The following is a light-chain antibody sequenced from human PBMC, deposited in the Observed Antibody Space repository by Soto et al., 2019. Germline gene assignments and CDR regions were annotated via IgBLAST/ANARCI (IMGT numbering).Light chain of an antibody. CDR3: HQRNNWPPFT. CDR1: QSVSTY. V-gene: IGKV3-11*01. Sequence: EVVLTQSPATLSLSPGERATLSCRASQSVSTYLAWYQQKPVQPPRLLIYGASNRATSSPARFSGSGSGADVTLPISSREPEDLGVYYCHQRNNWPPFTFGPGTKVEIK. CDR2: GAS. J-gene: IGKJ3*01.